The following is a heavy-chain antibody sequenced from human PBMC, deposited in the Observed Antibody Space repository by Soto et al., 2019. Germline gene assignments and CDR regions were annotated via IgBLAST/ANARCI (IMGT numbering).Heavy chain of an antibody. J-gene: IGHJ6*03. CDR1: GGSISSGGYY. CDR3: ARVTYVYYYYMDV. D-gene: IGHD3-16*01. V-gene: IGHV4-31*03. CDR2: IYYSGST. Sequence: SETLSLTCTVSGGSISSGGYYWSWIRQHPGKGLEWIGYIYYSGSTYYNPSLKSRVTISVDTSKNQFSLKLSSVTAADTAVYYCARVTYVYYYYMDVWGKGTTVTVSS.